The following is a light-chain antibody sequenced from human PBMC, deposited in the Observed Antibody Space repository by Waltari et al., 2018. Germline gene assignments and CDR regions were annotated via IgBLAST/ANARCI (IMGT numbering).Light chain of an antibody. CDR2: YDS. CDR1: NIGGKS. Sequence: SYVLTQPPSVSVAPGQTARISCGGDNIGGKSVHWYQQKPGQAPILVIYYDSDRPSGIPERFSGSNSGNTATLTISRVEAGDEADYYCQVWDSSSDHYVFGTGTKVSVL. J-gene: IGLJ1*01. CDR3: QVWDSSSDHYV. V-gene: IGLV3-21*04.